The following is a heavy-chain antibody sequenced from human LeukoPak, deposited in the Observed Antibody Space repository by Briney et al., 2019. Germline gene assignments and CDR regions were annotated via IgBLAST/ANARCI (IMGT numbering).Heavy chain of an antibody. Sequence: ASVKVSCKASGYTFTSYDINWVRQATGQGLEWMGWMNPNSGNTGYAQKFQGRVTMTRNTSISTAYMELSSLRSEDTAVYYCARLNGGSCYFCTGDWFDPWGQGTLVTVSP. CDR1: GYTFTSYD. V-gene: IGHV1-8*01. CDR2: MNPNSGNT. J-gene: IGHJ5*02. CDR3: ARLNGGSCYFCTGDWFDP. D-gene: IGHD2-15*01.